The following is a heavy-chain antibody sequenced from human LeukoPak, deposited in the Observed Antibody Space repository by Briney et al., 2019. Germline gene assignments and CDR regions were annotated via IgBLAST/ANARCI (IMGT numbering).Heavy chain of an antibody. V-gene: IGHV4-34*01. J-gene: IGHJ4*02. CDR3: ARDYGSGSYN. Sequence: KPSETLSLTCAVYGGSFSGYYWSWIRQPPGKGLEWIGEINHSGSTNYNPSLKSRVTISVDTSKNQFSLKLSSVTAADTAVYYCARDYGSGSYNWGQGTLVTVSS. CDR1: GGSFSGYY. CDR2: INHSGST. D-gene: IGHD3-10*01.